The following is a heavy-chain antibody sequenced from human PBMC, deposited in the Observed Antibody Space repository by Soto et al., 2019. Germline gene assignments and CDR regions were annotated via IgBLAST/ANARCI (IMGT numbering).Heavy chain of an antibody. J-gene: IGHJ4*02. CDR3: ATDTKQLVRGKYYFEY. D-gene: IGHD6-13*01. V-gene: IGHV1-24*01. CDR2: FDPEDGET. Sequence: ASVKVFCKFSGYTLTELSMHLVRRYAGRGLEWMGGFDPEDGETIYAQKFEGRVTMTEDTSTDTAYMELSSLRSEDTAVYYCATDTKQLVRGKYYFEYWGQGTLVTVSS. CDR1: GYTLTELS.